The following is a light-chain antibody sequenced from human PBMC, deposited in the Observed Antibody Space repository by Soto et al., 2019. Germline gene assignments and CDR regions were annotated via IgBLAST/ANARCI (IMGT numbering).Light chain of an antibody. CDR3: QQSYSTIT. J-gene: IGKJ5*01. CDR1: QSSSMY. V-gene: IGKV1-39*01. CDR2: AAS. Sequence: DIQMTQSPSSLSSSVGDRVTITCRASQSSSMYLNWYQQKPGKAPKLLIYAASSLQSGVPSRFSGRGSGTDFTLNISSLQTEDFATYYCQQSYSTITFGQGTRLEVK.